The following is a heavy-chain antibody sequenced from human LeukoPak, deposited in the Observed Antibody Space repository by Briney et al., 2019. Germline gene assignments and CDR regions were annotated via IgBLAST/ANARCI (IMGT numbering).Heavy chain of an antibody. CDR1: GFTFSSYG. D-gene: IGHD4-17*01. Sequence: SGGSLRLSCAASGFTFSSYGMHWVRQAPGKGLEWVACIRYDGSNKYYADSVKGRFTISRDNSKNTLYLQMNSLRAEDTAVYYCARGDLTTVTTFVYWGQGTLVTVSS. J-gene: IGHJ4*02. CDR3: ARGDLTTVTTFVY. V-gene: IGHV3-30*02. CDR2: IRYDGSNK.